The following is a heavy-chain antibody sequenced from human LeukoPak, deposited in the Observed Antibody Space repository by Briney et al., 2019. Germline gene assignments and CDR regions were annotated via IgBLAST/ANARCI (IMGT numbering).Heavy chain of an antibody. J-gene: IGHJ4*02. V-gene: IGHV1-18*01. CDR2: ISAYNGNT. D-gene: IGHD3-10*01. CDR1: GYTFTSYG. Sequence: SVTVSCKASGYTFTSYGIRWVRQAPRQGLEWMGWISAYNGNTNYSQKLQGRVTMTTDTSTRTAYMELRSLRSDDTAVYYCARDGYYGSGSPTRNDYWGQGTLVTVSS. CDR3: ARDGYYGSGSPTRNDY.